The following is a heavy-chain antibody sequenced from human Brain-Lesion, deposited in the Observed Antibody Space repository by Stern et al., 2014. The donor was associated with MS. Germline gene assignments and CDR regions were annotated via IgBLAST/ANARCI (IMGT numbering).Heavy chain of an antibody. D-gene: IGHD1-26*01. CDR3: ARHDSVPRPSQLYSARDRGPGYFDY. V-gene: IGHV4-39*01. CDR2: IYYSGFP. CDR1: GGSISSSTYY. Sequence: VQLVESGPGLVKPSETLSLTCTVSGGSISSSTYYWAWIRQPPGKGLEGIGNIYYSGFPYYKPSLKSRVTISVDMSKNQCSLKLSSVTAADTAIYYCARHDSVPRPSQLYSARDRGPGYFDYWGQGTLVTVSS. J-gene: IGHJ4*02.